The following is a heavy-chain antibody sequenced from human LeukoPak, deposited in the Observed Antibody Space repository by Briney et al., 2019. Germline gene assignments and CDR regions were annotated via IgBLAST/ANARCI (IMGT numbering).Heavy chain of an antibody. CDR2: ISYDGSNK. CDR1: GFTFSSYA. J-gene: IGHJ4*02. CDR3: ARGVAFYYFDY. Sequence: GGSLRLSCAASGFTFSSYAMHWVRQAPGKGLEWVAVISYDGSNKYYADSVKGRFTISRDNSKNTLHLQMNSLRAEDTAVYYCARGVAFYYFDYWGQGTLVTVSS. V-gene: IGHV3-30-3*01. D-gene: IGHD2/OR15-2a*01.